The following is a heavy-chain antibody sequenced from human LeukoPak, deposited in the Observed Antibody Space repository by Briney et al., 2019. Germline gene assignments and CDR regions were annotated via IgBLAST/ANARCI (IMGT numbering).Heavy chain of an antibody. V-gene: IGHV3-11*04. J-gene: IGHJ4*02. Sequence: GGSLRLSCAASGFTFSDYYMSWIRQAPGKGLEWVSYISSSGSTIYYADSVKGRFTISRDNAKNSLYLQMNSLRAEDTAVYYCARDFNDSSSWAPFDYWGQGTLVTVSS. CDR1: GFTFSDYY. CDR2: ISSSGSTI. CDR3: ARDFNDSSSWAPFDY. D-gene: IGHD6-13*01.